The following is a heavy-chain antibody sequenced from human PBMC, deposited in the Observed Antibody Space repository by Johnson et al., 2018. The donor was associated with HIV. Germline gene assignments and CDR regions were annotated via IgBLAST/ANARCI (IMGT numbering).Heavy chain of an antibody. D-gene: IGHD2-15*01. CDR3: AKDQRGYGSGGSCYGGAFDI. Sequence: VQLVESGGGLVKPGGSLRLSCAASGFTVSSNYMSWVRQAPGKGLEWVSVIYSGGSTYYADSVKGRFTISRANSKNTLYLQMNSLRAEDTAVYYCAKDQRGYGSGGSCYGGAFDIWGQGTMVTVSS. CDR1: GFTVSSNY. CDR2: IYSGGST. V-gene: IGHV3-66*01. J-gene: IGHJ3*02.